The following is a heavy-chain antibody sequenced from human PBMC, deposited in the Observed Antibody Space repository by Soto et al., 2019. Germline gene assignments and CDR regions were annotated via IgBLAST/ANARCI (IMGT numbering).Heavy chain of an antibody. D-gene: IGHD3-3*01. CDR3: ARGADYDFWSGYYQGPDKHDY. CDR1: GFTFSSYS. CDR2: ISSSSSYI. J-gene: IGHJ4*02. V-gene: IGHV3-21*01. Sequence: GGSLRLSGASSGFTFSSYSMNLVRQAPGKGLEGVSSISSSSSYIYYADSVKGRFTISRDNAKNSLYLQMNSLRAEDTAVYYCARGADYDFWSGYYQGPDKHDYWGQGTLVTVSS.